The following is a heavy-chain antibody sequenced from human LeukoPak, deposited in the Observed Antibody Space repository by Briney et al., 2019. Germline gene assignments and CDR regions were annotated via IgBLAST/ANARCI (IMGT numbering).Heavy chain of an antibody. Sequence: PSETLSLTCTVSGGAISRYYWSWIRQPPGKGLEWIGYIYYTGSTNYNPSLKSRVTISVDTSKNQCSLNLSSVTAADTAVYYCARRPLFGVVPWGMDVWGQGTTVTVSS. J-gene: IGHJ6*02. CDR3: ARRPLFGVVPWGMDV. V-gene: IGHV4-59*08. CDR1: GGAISRYY. CDR2: IYYTGST. D-gene: IGHD3-3*01.